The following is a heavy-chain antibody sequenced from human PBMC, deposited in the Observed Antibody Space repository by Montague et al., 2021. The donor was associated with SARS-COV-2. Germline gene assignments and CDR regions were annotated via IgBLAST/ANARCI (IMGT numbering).Heavy chain of an antibody. V-gene: IGHV3-48*03. CDR2: ISSSGSTI. D-gene: IGHD1-26*01. CDR1: GFSFSSYD. CDR3: ARDSGHGVYYGMDV. J-gene: IGHJ6*02. Sequence: SLRLSCAASGFSFSSYDMNWVRQAPGKGLEWVSYISSSGSTIYYADSVKGRFTISRDNAKNSLYLQMNSLRAEDTAVYYCARDSGHGVYYGMDVWGQGTTVTVSS.